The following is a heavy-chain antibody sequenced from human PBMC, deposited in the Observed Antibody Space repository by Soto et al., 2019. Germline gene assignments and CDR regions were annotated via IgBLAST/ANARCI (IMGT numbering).Heavy chain of an antibody. CDR2: IYPGDSDT. CDR1: RNRFTSYW. CDR3: SRLPVAGGSSNNERDHCDIMAG. Sequence: GESLKLSCKGSRNRFTSYWIGRVRQMPGTGLEWMGIIYPGDSDTRYSPSFQGQVTISADKSISTAYLQWSSLKASDTALYYCSRLPVAGGSSNNERDHCDIMAGWGQGPSVTRSS. D-gene: IGHD2-15*01. V-gene: IGHV5-51*01. J-gene: IGHJ6*02.